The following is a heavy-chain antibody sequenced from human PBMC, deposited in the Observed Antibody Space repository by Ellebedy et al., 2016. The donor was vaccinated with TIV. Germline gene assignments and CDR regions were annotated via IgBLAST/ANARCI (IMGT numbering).Heavy chain of an antibody. Sequence: GESLKISCAASGFTFSGSAMHWVRQASGKGLEWVGRIRSKANSYATAYAASVKGRFTISRDDSKNTAYLQMNSLRAEDTAVYYCTSYNWNYAFFDYWGQGTLVTVSS. CDR2: IRSKANSYAT. CDR3: TSYNWNYAFFDY. V-gene: IGHV3-73*01. J-gene: IGHJ4*02. CDR1: GFTFSGSA. D-gene: IGHD1-7*01.